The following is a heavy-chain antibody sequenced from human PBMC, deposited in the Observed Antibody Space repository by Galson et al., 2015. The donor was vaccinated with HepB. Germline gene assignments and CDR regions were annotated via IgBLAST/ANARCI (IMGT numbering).Heavy chain of an antibody. CDR2: IKSKTDGGTT. Sequence: SLRLSCAASGFTFSNAWMNWVRQAPGKGLEWVGRIKSKTDGGTTDYAAPVKGRFTISRDDSKNTLYLQMNSLKTEDTAVYYCTSSDCSSTSCYWGTWFDPWGQGTLVTVSS. CDR3: TSSDCSSTSCYWGTWFDP. CDR1: GFTFSNAW. J-gene: IGHJ5*02. V-gene: IGHV3-15*07. D-gene: IGHD2-2*01.